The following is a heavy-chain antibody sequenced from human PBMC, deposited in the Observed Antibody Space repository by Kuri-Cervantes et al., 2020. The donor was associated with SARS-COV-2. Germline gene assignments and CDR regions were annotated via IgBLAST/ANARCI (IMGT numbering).Heavy chain of an antibody. V-gene: IGHV4-39*01. CDR3: ASVAYYYGSGSYPQYYYYYYMDV. J-gene: IGHJ6*03. CDR1: GGSISSSSYY. Sequence: SETLSLTCTVSGGSISSSSYYWGWIRQPPGKGLEWIGSIYYSGSTYYNPSLKSRVTISVDTSKNQFSLKLSSVTAADTAVYYCASVAYYYGSGSYPQYYYYYYMDVWGQGSTVTVSS. D-gene: IGHD3-10*01. CDR2: IYYSGST.